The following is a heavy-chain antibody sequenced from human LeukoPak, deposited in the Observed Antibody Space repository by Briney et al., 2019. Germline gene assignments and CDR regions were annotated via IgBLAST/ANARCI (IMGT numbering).Heavy chain of an antibody. CDR3: ARDSRYMHYGSIYYYYGMDV. J-gene: IGHJ6*02. D-gene: IGHD4-23*01. CDR1: GFTVSNNY. Sequence: GGSLRLSCAASGFTVSNNYMSWVRQAPGKGLEWVSVIYSGGSTYYADSVKGRFTISRDNSKNTLYLQMNSLRAEDTAVYYCARDSRYMHYGSIYYYYGMDVWGQGTTVTVSS. CDR2: IYSGGST. V-gene: IGHV3-53*01.